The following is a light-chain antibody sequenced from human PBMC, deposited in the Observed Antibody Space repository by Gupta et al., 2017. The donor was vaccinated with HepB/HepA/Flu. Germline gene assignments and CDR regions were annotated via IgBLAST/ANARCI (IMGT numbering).Light chain of an antibody. CDR2: LAS. Sequence: EIVMTQSPLSLPATPGEPASITCRSSQSLMHSDGYSYLNWFLQKPGHAPHLLISLASNLASGVPDRFSGSGSGTDFTLKISRVEAEDVGVYYCMQCIQDPVTFGGGTKLEIK. CDR1: QSLMHSDGYSY. CDR3: MQCIQDPVT. J-gene: IGKJ4*01. V-gene: IGKV2-28*01.